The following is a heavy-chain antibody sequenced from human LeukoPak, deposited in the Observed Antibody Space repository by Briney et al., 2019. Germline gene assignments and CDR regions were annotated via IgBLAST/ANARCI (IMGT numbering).Heavy chain of an antibody. Sequence: SETLSLTCTVSGGSISSSSYYWGWIRQPPGKGLEWIGSIYYSGSTYYSPSLKSRVTISVDTSKNQFSLKLSSVTAADTAVYYCARGTRKRRAEYFQHWGQGTLVTVSS. D-gene: IGHD1-14*01. J-gene: IGHJ1*01. CDR2: IYYSGST. CDR3: ARGTRKRRAEYFQH. V-gene: IGHV4-39*07. CDR1: GGSISSSSYY.